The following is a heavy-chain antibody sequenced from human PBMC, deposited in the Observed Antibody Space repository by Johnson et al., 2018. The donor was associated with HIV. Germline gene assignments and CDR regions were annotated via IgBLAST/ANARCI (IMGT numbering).Heavy chain of an antibody. J-gene: IGHJ3*02. CDR1: GFTFSDAW. V-gene: IGHV3-15*01. CDR2: IKSKPDGGTI. D-gene: IGHD3-16*02. Sequence: VQLVESGGGLVKSGGSLRLSCAASGFTFSDAWMSWVRQVPGKGLEWVGRIKSKPDGGTIDYAAPVKDRFSISRDDSKNTLYVQMNSLKIEDTGVYYCTTLRLFTFGGVIVTLDVFDTGGQGPLVTVSS. CDR3: TTLRLFTFGGVIVTLDVFDT.